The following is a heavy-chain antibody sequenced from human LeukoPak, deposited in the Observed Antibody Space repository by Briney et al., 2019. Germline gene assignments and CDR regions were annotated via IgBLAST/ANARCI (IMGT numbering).Heavy chain of an antibody. CDR2: ITGSGGST. CDR1: GFTFSTYA. CDR3: AKDPYGGFDY. V-gene: IGHV3-23*01. D-gene: IGHD2-21*01. Sequence: PGGSLRLSCAASGFTFSTYAMSWFRQAPGKGLEWVSAITGSGGSTYYADSVKGRFTISRDNSKNTLYLQMNSLRAEDSVLYYCAKDPYGGFDYWCQGSLVTDSS. J-gene: IGHJ4*02.